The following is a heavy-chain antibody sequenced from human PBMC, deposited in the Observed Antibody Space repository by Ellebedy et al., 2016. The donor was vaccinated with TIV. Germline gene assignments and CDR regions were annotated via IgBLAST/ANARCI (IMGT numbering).Heavy chain of an antibody. CDR2: SKNKGNNYAT. Sequence: GESLKISXATSGFTFSDEHMDWVRQAPGKGLEWVGRSKNKGNNYATQYAASVKGRFTISRDDSTNSLYLQMNSLRTEDTAIYYRTKTFYFDWGQGTLVIVSS. CDR1: GFTFSDEH. J-gene: IGHJ4*02. D-gene: IGHD2/OR15-2a*01. V-gene: IGHV3-72*01. CDR3: TKTFYFD.